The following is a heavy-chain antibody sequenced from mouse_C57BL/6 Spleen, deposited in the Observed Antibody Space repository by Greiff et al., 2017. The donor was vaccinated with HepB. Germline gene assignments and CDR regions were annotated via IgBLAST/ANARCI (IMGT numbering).Heavy chain of an antibody. CDR3: ARWGYGSSYVAY. D-gene: IGHD1-1*01. J-gene: IGHJ3*01. Sequence: EVMLVESGGGLVQPGGSLSLSCAASGFTFTDYYMSWVRQPPGKALEWLGFIRNKANGYTTEYSASVQGRCTISRDNSQSILYLQMNALRAEDSATYYCARWGYGSSYVAYWGQGTLVTVSA. CDR2: IRNKANGYTT. CDR1: GFTFTDYY. V-gene: IGHV7-3*01.